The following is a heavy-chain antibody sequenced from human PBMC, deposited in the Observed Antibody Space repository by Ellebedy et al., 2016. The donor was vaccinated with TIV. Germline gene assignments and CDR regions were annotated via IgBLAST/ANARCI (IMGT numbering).Heavy chain of an antibody. D-gene: IGHD6-19*01. CDR3: ASIGPYTSGFDY. Sequence: SETLSLXXTVSGGSISSVSYYWGWIRQPSGKGLDWIGTIYYSGSTYYNPSLKSRVTISVDTSKNQFSLKLSSVTAADTAVYYCASIGPYTSGFDYWGQGTLVTVSS. CDR1: GGSISSVSYY. J-gene: IGHJ4*02. V-gene: IGHV4-39*07. CDR2: IYYSGST.